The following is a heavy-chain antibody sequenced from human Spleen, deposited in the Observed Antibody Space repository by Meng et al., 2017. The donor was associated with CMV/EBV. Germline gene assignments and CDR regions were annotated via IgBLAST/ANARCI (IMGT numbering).Heavy chain of an antibody. CDR1: GGSISSSNYY. CDR2: IYNSGGT. J-gene: IGHJ2*01. V-gene: IGHV4-30-4*01. Sequence: QVQLQESGPGLVKPSQTLSLTCTVSGGSISSSNYYWSWIRQPPGKGLEWSGHIYNSGGTYYNPSLKSRITISVDTSKNQFSLKLSSVTAADTAVYYCARGQKGYFDLWGRGALVTVSS. CDR3: ARGQKGYFDL.